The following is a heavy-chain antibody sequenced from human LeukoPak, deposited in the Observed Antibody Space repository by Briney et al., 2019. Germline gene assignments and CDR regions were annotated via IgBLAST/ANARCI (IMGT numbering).Heavy chain of an antibody. V-gene: IGHV4-59*01. CDR2: IYYSGST. CDR1: GGSISSYY. CDR3: ARGRDDILTGPPAYYGMDV. J-gene: IGHJ6*02. Sequence: SETLSLTCTVSGGSISSYYWSWIRQPPGKGLGWIGYIYYSGSTNYNPSLKSRVTISVDTSKNQFSLKLSSVTAADTAVYYCARGRDDILTGPPAYYGMDVWGQGTTVTLSS. D-gene: IGHD3-9*01.